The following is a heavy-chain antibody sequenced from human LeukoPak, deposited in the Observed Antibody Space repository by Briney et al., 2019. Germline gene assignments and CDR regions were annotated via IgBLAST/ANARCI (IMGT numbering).Heavy chain of an antibody. Sequence: PGGSLRLSCAASGFTFSTYPMSWVRQAPGKGLEWVSAISGSGGDTYYADSVKGRFTISRDNSKNTLYLQMNSLRAEDTALYYCARDEDWSGYYGAFDIWGQGTMVTVSS. CDR3: ARDEDWSGYYGAFDI. V-gene: IGHV3-23*01. D-gene: IGHD3-3*01. CDR2: ISGSGGDT. CDR1: GFTFSTYP. J-gene: IGHJ3*02.